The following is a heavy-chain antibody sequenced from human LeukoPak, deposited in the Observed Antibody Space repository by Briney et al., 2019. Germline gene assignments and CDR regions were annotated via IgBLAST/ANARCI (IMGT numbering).Heavy chain of an antibody. CDR1: GGSFSGYY. V-gene: IGHV4-34*01. J-gene: IGHJ6*03. D-gene: IGHD3-10*01. CDR2: INHSGST. Sequence: SETLSLTCAVYGGSFSGYYWSWIRQPPGKGLEWIGEINHSGSTNYNPSLKSRVTISVDTSKNQFSLKLSSVTAADTAVYYCARDCRITMVRGVMGYYYYYMDVWGKGTTVTVSS. CDR3: ARDCRITMVRGVMGYYYYYMDV.